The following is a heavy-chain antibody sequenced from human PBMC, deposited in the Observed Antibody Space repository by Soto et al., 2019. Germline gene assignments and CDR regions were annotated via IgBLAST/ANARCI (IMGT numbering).Heavy chain of an antibody. CDR1: GGSFSGYY. D-gene: IGHD3-22*01. J-gene: IGHJ4*02. CDR3: ARGLPAYDSSDY. Sequence: QVQLQQWGAGLLKPSETLSLTCAVYGGSFSGYYWSWIRQPPGKGLEWIGEINHSGSTNYNPSLKRRGTISVDTSKNQFSLKLSSVTAADTAVYYCARGLPAYDSSDYWGQGTLVTVSS. CDR2: INHSGST. V-gene: IGHV4-34*01.